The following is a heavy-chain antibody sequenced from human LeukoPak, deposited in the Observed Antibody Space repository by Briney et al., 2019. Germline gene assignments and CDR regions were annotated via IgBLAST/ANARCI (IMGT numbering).Heavy chain of an antibody. V-gene: IGHV5-51*01. J-gene: IGHJ4*02. CDR2: IYPGDSDT. D-gene: IGHD3-3*01. CDR1: GYSFTSYW. Sequence: GESLKISCKGSGYSFTSYWIGWVLQMPGKGLEWMGIIYPGDSDTRYSPSFQGQVTISADKSISTAYLQWSSLKASDTAMYYCASSIRYYDFWSGYYTSYYFDYWGQGTLVTVSS. CDR3: ASSIRYYDFWSGYYTSYYFDY.